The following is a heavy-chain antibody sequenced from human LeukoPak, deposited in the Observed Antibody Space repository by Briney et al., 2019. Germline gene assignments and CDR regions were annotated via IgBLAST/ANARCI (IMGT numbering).Heavy chain of an antibody. D-gene: IGHD3-10*01. CDR2: IYYSGST. Sequence: SETLSLTCTVSGGSIGSYYWNWIRQPPGKGLEWIGYIYYSGSTNYNPSLKSRVTISVDTSKNQFSLKLSSVTAADTAVYYCARGSGFAYFDYWGQGTLVTVSS. CDR1: GGSIGSYY. V-gene: IGHV4-59*01. CDR3: ARGSGFAYFDY. J-gene: IGHJ4*02.